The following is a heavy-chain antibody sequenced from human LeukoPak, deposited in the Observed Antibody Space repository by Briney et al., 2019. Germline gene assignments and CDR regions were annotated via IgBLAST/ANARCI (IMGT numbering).Heavy chain of an antibody. CDR2: VFTSGNT. J-gene: IGHJ4*02. CDR3: ARESATSGSSD. CDR1: GGSISSYY. V-gene: IGHV4-4*08. D-gene: IGHD3-10*01. Sequence: SETLSLTCTVSGGSISSYYWSWIRQPPGKGLEWIGRVFTSGNTNYNPSLESRVTISLDTSKDRFSLKLSSVTAADTAFYYCARESATSGSSDWGQGTLVTVSS.